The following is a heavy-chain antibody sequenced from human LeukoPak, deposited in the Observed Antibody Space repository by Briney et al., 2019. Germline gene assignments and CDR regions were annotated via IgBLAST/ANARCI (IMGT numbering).Heavy chain of an antibody. CDR1: GLTFDRSW. CDR3: ARSLWPEDY. D-gene: IGHD5-18*01. J-gene: IGHJ4*02. V-gene: IGHV3-48*04. CDR2: ISSSSNVI. Sequence: GGSLRLSCAASGLTFDRSWMHWVRQAPGKGLEWVSYISSSSNVIYYADSVKGRFTISRDNAKTSLYLQMNSLRAEDTAVYYCARSLWPEDYWGQGTLVTVSS.